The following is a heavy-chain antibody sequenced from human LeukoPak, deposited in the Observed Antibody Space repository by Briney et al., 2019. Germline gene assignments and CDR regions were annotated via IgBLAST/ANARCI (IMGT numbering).Heavy chain of an antibody. D-gene: IGHD3-3*01. CDR1: GGSISSYY. J-gene: IGHJ6*02. CDR3: ARSRTYYDFWSGYYTPGMDV. V-gene: IGHV4-59*01. Sequence: PSETLSLTCTVSGGSISSYYWSWIRQPPGKGLEWIGYIYYSGSTNYNPSLKSRVTISVDTSKNQFSLKLSSVTAADTAVYYCARSRTYYDFWSGYYTPGMDVWGQGTTVTVSS. CDR2: IYYSGST.